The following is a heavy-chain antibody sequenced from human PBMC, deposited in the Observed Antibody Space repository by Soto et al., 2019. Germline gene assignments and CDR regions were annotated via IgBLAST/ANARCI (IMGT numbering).Heavy chain of an antibody. CDR1: GFTFSSYD. CDR2: IGTAGDT. J-gene: IGHJ6*02. Sequence: PGGSLRLSCAASGFTFSSYDMHWVRQATGKGLEWVSAIGTAGDTYYPGSVKGRFTISRENAKNSLYLQMNSLRAGDTAVYYCARGGIYSSYYYYGMGVWGQGTTVTVSS. CDR3: ARGGIYSSYYYYGMGV. V-gene: IGHV3-13*01. D-gene: IGHD5-18*01.